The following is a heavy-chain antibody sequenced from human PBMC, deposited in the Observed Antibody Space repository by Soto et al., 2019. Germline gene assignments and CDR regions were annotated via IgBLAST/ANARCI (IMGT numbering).Heavy chain of an antibody. D-gene: IGHD3-3*01. CDR2: INPSGGST. CDR3: ARDWVFGPFPFMGWFAP. CDR1: GYPFTSYY. J-gene: IGHJ5*02. V-gene: IGHV1-46*01. Sequence: ASVKVSCKASGYPFTSYYMHWVLQAPGQGLERMGIINPSGGSTSYAQKFQGRVTRTRDTSTSTVYRELGGLRSEDRAVYSWARDWVFGPFPFMGWFAPGGQETLFTVSS.